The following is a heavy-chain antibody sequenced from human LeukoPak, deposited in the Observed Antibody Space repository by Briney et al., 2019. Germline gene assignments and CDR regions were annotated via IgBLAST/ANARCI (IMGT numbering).Heavy chain of an antibody. CDR1: GFTFSSYE. CDR2: ISSSGSTI. Sequence: AGGSLRLSCAASGFTFSSYEMNWVRQAPGKGLEWVSYISSSGSTIYYADSVKGRFTISRDNAKNSLYLQMNSLRAEDTAVYYCARDPGDNDAFDIWGQGTMVTVSS. V-gene: IGHV3-48*03. D-gene: IGHD4-17*01. CDR3: ARDPGDNDAFDI. J-gene: IGHJ3*02.